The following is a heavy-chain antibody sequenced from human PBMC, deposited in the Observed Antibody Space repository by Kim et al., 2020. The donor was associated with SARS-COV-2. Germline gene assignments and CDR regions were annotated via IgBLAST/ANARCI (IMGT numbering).Heavy chain of an antibody. CDR3: ARDVGTAMGNWFDP. Sequence: EQKFQGRVTMTRDTSTSTVYMELSSLRSEDTAVYYCARDVGTAMGNWFDPWGQGTLVTVSS. J-gene: IGHJ5*02. V-gene: IGHV1-46*01. D-gene: IGHD5-18*01.